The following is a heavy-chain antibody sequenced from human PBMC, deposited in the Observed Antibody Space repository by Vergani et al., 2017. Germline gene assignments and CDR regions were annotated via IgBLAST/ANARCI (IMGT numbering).Heavy chain of an antibody. D-gene: IGHD3-9*01. J-gene: IGHJ3*02. CDR2: IIPIFGTA. CDR3: ARDSYSDYDTKPGDAFDI. V-gene: IGHV1-69*01. Sequence: QVQLVQSGAEVKQPGSSVKVSCKASGGTFSSYAISWVRQAPGQGLEWMGGIIPIFGTANYAQKFQGRVTITADESTSTAYMELSSLRSEDTAVYYCARDSYSDYDTKPGDAFDIWGQGTMVTVSS. CDR1: GGTFSSYA.